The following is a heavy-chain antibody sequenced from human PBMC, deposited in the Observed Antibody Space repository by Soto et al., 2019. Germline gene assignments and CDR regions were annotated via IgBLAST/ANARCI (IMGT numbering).Heavy chain of an antibody. J-gene: IGHJ3*01. CDR1: GGTFSSYA. Sequence: SVKVSCKASGGTFSSYAISWLRQAPGQGLEWMGGIIPIFGTANYAQKFQGRVTITADESTSTAYMELSSLRSEDTAVYYCASGGRGYYDSSGDWGQGTMVTVSS. D-gene: IGHD3-22*01. V-gene: IGHV1-69*13. CDR2: IIPIFGTA. CDR3: ASGGRGYYDSSGD.